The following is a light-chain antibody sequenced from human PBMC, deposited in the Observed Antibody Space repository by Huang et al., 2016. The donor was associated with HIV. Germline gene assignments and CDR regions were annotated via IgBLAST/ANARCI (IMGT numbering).Light chain of an antibody. V-gene: IGKV3-11*01. CDR2: DAS. Sequence: EIVLTQSPATLSLSPGERATLSCRASQSVSSYLAWYQQKPGQAPRRLIYDASNRATGIPARFSGSGSGTDFTLTISSLEPEDFAVYSCQQRSNWPPTFGGGTKVEIK. J-gene: IGKJ4*01. CDR1: QSVSSY. CDR3: QQRSNWPPT.